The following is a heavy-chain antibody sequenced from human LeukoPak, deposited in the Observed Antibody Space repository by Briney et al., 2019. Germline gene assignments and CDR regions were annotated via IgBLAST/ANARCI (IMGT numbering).Heavy chain of an antibody. D-gene: IGHD6-13*01. CDR3: ARGAAAGSGHWFDP. Sequence: PSETLSLTCTVSGGSISRYYWSCIRPPPGKGLEWIGYIYYSGSTNDNPSLESRVTISVDTSKNQFSLKLSSVTAADTAVYYCARGAAAGSGHWFDPWGQGTLVTVSS. J-gene: IGHJ5*02. CDR2: IYYSGST. CDR1: GGSISRYY. V-gene: IGHV4-59*01.